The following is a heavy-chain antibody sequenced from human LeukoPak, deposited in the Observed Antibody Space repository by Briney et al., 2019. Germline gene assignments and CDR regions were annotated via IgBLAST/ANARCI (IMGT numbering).Heavy chain of an antibody. V-gene: IGHV5-51*01. Sequence: GGSLKISCKGSGYSFTSYWIGWVRQMPGKGLEWMGIIYPGDSDTRYSPSFQGQVTISADKSISTAYLQWSSLKASDTAMYYCARMRQTMTTVTHYFDYWGQGTLVTVSS. J-gene: IGHJ4*02. D-gene: IGHD4-17*01. CDR3: ARMRQTMTTVTHYFDY. CDR1: GYSFTSYW. CDR2: IYPGDSDT.